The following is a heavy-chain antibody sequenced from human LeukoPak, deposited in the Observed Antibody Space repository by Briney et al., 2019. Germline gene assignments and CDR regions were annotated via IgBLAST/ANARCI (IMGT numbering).Heavy chain of an antibody. CDR1: GFTFGSYG. CDR3: AKVALYCSSTSCYDIGAMDV. Sequence: GGSLRLSCAASGFTFGSYGMHWVRQAPGKGLEWVAVISYDGSNKYYADSVKGRFTISRDNSKNTLYLQMNSLRAEDTAVYYCAKVALYCSSTSCYDIGAMDVWGQGTTVTVSS. CDR2: ISYDGSNK. D-gene: IGHD2-2*01. V-gene: IGHV3-30*18. J-gene: IGHJ6*02.